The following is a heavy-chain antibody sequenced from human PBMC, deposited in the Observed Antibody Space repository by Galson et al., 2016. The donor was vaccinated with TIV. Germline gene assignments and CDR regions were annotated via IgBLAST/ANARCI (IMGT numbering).Heavy chain of an antibody. V-gene: IGHV3-7*01. CDR1: GFAFSDYW. CDR2: IKEDGSEK. J-gene: IGHJ4*02. CDR3: ARGGSDSDY. Sequence: LRLSCAVSGFAFSDYWMTWVRQAPGKGLEWVANIKEDGSEKNYVDLVKGRFTISRDNAKNSLYLQMNSVRAEDTAVYYCARGGSDSDYWGQGTLVTVSS. D-gene: IGHD2-21*01.